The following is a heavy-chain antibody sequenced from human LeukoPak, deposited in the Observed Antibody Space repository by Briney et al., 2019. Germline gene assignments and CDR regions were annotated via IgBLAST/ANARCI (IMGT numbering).Heavy chain of an antibody. J-gene: IGHJ4*02. Sequence: GSLRLSCAASGFTFTIFGLNWVRQAPGKGPEWVSYIDARSGITYYADSVQGRFTISRDNAKESVFLQMNSLRADDTAVYYCTMGVVPAGDWGQGTLVTVSS. CDR2: IDARSGIT. V-gene: IGHV3-48*01. CDR1: GFTFTIFG. D-gene: IGHD2-2*01. CDR3: TMGVVPAGD.